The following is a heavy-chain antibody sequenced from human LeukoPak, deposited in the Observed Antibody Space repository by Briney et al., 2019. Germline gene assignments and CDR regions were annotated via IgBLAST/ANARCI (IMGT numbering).Heavy chain of an antibody. D-gene: IGHD3-9*01. Sequence: GGSLRLSCAASGFTVSSNYMSWVHQAPGKGLEWVSVIYSGGSTYYADSVKGRFTISRDNSKNTLYLQMNSLRAEDTAVYYCAAVVVRYFDWTFDYWGQGTLVTVSS. CDR3: AAVVVRYFDWTFDY. V-gene: IGHV3-66*01. CDR2: IYSGGST. J-gene: IGHJ4*02. CDR1: GFTVSSNY.